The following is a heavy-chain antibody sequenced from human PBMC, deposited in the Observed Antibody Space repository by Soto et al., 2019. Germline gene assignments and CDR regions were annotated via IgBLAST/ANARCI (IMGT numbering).Heavy chain of an antibody. CDR1: GFSFSSYG. CDR3: AKFVYNGNDRFFDY. V-gene: IGHV3-30*18. Sequence: PGGSLRLSCGASGFSFSSYGLHWVRQAPGKGLEWVAVISYDGINKYYAESVKGRFTISRDNSKNTLYLQMNSLRAEDTAVYYCAKFVYNGNDRFFDYWGQGT. CDR2: ISYDGINK. J-gene: IGHJ4*02. D-gene: IGHD1-1*01.